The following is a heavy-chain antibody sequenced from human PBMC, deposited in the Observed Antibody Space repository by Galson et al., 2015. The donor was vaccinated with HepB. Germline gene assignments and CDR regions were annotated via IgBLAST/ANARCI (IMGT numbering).Heavy chain of an antibody. J-gene: IGHJ2*01. V-gene: IGHV3-30*18. CDR1: GFTLSNHG. CDR2: ISSGGGTQ. D-gene: IGHD2-8*01. Sequence: SLRLSCAASGFTLSNHGIHWVRQAPGKGLEWVAVISSGGGTQYLADSVRGRVTLSRDNPKNTVYLQMNSLGAEDAAVYYCAKEIMVHAGDWYFDLWGRGTLVTVSS. CDR3: AKEIMVHAGDWYFDL.